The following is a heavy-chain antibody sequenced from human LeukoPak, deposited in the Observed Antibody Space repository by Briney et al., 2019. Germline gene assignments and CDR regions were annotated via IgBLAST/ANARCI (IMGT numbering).Heavy chain of an antibody. Sequence: SGGSLRLSCAASGFTFSSYSMNWVRQAPGKGLEWVSSISSSSSYIYYADSVKGRFTISRDNAKNSLYLQMNSLRAEDTAVYYCARDAVGATGSYYFDYWGQGTLVTVSS. CDR1: GFTFSSYS. CDR2: ISSSSSYI. J-gene: IGHJ4*02. V-gene: IGHV3-21*01. D-gene: IGHD1-26*01. CDR3: ARDAVGATGSYYFDY.